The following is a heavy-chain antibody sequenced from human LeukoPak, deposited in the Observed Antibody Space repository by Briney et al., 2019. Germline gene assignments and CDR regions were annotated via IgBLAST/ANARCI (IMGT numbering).Heavy chain of an antibody. Sequence: SETLSLTCTVSGGSISSYYWSRIRQPPGKGLEWIGYIYYSGSTNYNPSLKSRVTISVDTSKNQFSLKLSSVTAADTAVYYCARTSTVTRRVYFDYWGQGTLVTVSS. V-gene: IGHV4-59*08. CDR3: ARTSTVTRRVYFDY. CDR2: IYYSGST. D-gene: IGHD4-17*01. J-gene: IGHJ4*02. CDR1: GGSISSYY.